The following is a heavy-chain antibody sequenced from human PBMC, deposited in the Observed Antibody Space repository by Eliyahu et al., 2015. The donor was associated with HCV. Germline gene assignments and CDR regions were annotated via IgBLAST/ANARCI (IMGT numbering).Heavy chain of an antibody. Sequence: EVQLVESGGGLVKPGGSLXLSXAAXGFXFXXYSMNWVRQAPGKGLEWVSSISSSSSYIYYADSVKGRFTISRDNAKNSLYLQMNSLRAEDTAVYYCARQGGRYSYGPNWFDPWGQGTLVTVSS. CDR2: ISSSSSYI. J-gene: IGHJ5*02. CDR1: GFXFXXYS. CDR3: ARQGGRYSYGPNWFDP. V-gene: IGHV3-21*01. D-gene: IGHD5-18*01.